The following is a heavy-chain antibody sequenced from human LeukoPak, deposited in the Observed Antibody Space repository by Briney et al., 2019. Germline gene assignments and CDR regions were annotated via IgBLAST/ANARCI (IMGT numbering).Heavy chain of an antibody. J-gene: IGHJ5*02. CDR2: IYYSGST. V-gene: IGHV4-39*07. CDR1: GGSISSSSYY. D-gene: IGHD6-19*01. CDR3: ARDVPPPHRSGWEYNWFDP. Sequence: SETLSLTCTVSGGSISSSSYYWGWIRQPPGKGLEWIGSIYYSGSTYYNPSLKSRVTISVDTSKNQFSLKLSSVTAADTAVYYCARDVPPPHRSGWEYNWFDPWGQGTLVTVSS.